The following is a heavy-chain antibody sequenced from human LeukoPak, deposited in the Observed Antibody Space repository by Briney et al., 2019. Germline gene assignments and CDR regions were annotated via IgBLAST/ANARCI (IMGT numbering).Heavy chain of an antibody. V-gene: IGHV3-21*01. CDR3: AKVSGCSYGLGIQAEDY. D-gene: IGHD5-18*01. CDR1: GFTFSSYS. J-gene: IGHJ4*02. CDR2: INSSRSYT. Sequence: PGGSLRLSCAASGFTFSSYSMYWVRQVPRKGLEWVSSINSSRSYTNYADSVKGRFTISRDNAKNPLYLQMNSLRAEDKAIYYCAKVSGCSYGLGIQAEDYWGQGTLVTVSS.